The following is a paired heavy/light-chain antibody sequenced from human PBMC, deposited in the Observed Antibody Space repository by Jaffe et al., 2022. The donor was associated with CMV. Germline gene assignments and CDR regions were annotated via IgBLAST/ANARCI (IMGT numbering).Heavy chain of an antibody. V-gene: IGHV3-21*01. D-gene: IGHD1-26*01. J-gene: IGHJ4*02. CDR2: ISSGGDYI. Sequence: EVHLEESGGGLVKPGESLRVSCVASGFTFNDYSMNWVRQAPGKGLEWLASISSGGDYIHYADLVKGRFIISRDNDKTLLYLQINDLRVEDTAIYFCAREGGGYKYPLDYWGQGTLVTVSS. CDR1: GFTFNDYS. CDR3: AREGGGYKYPLDY.
Light chain of an antibody. Sequence: DIQMTQSPSTLSASVGDKVTVTCRASHFVDHWLAWYQQKPGKAPKLLIYKTSNLESGVPSRFSGTGSGTEFTLTISGLQPDDFATYYCQQYNVYGWTFGQGTKVEIK. CDR1: HFVDHW. CDR3: QQYNVYGWT. CDR2: KTS. J-gene: IGKJ1*01. V-gene: IGKV1-5*03.